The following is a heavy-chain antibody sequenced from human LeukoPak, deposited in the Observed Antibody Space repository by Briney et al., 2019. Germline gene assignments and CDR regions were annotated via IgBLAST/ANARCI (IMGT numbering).Heavy chain of an antibody. CDR2: INGDGSTT. D-gene: IGHD3-22*01. J-gene: IGHJ1*01. CDR3: ATGNYYDSRGYYTFGH. V-gene: IGHV3-74*01. Sequence: GGSLRLSCAASGFTFSRYWMHWVRHAPGEGLVWVSRINGDGSTTSYADSVKGGFTISRDNAKNTLYLQMNRLRAEDTAVYYCATGNYYDSRGYYTFGHWGQGTLVTVSS. CDR1: GFTFSRYW.